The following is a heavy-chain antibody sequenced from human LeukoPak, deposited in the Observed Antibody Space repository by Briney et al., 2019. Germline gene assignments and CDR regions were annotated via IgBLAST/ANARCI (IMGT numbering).Heavy chain of an antibody. Sequence: SETLSLTCTVSGGSISSYYWSWIRQPAGKGLEWIGRIYTSGSTNYNPSLKSRVTMSVDTSKNRFSLKLSSVTAADTAVYYCAREGYCSSTSCYLLDYYYYYMDVWGKGTTVTVSS. CDR2: IYTSGST. CDR3: AREGYCSSTSCYLLDYYYYYMDV. CDR1: GGSISSYY. V-gene: IGHV4-4*07. D-gene: IGHD2-2*01. J-gene: IGHJ6*03.